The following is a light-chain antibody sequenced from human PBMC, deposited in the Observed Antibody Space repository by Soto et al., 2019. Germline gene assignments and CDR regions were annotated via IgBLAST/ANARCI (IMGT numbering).Light chain of an antibody. CDR1: QGISSY. CDR3: QQLNSYPLT. CDR2: AAS. V-gene: IGKV1-9*01. Sequence: DIQLTQSPSFLSASVGDRVTITSRASQGISSYLAWYQQKPGKAPKLLIYAASTLQSGVPSRFSGSGSGKEFTLTISSLQPEVFATYYCQQLNSYPLTFGPGTKVDI. J-gene: IGKJ3*01.